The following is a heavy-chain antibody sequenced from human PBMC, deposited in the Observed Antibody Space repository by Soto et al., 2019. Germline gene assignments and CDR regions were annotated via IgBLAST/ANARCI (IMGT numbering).Heavy chain of an antibody. CDR3: ARESSSSSPHYYYYGMDV. Sequence: QVQLVQSGAEVKKPGASVKVSCKASGYTFTSYYMHWVRQAPGQGLEWMGIINPSGGSTSYAQKFQSSVTMTRDTSTSTVYVELSSLRSEDTAVYYCARESSSSSPHYYYYGMDVWGQGTTVTVSS. V-gene: IGHV1-46*01. CDR2: INPSGGST. J-gene: IGHJ6*02. D-gene: IGHD6-6*01. CDR1: GYTFTSYY.